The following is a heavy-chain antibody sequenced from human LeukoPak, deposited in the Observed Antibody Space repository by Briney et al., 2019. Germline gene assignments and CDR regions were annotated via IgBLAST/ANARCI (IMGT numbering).Heavy chain of an antibody. CDR1: GFTFSSYG. D-gene: IGHD1-26*01. Sequence: PGRSLRLSCAASGFTFSSYGMHWVRQAPGKGLEWVAVISYDGSNKYYADSVKGRFTISRDNSKNTLYLQMNSLRAEDTAVYYCANIIVRATEVSDYYYGMDVWGQGTTVTVSS. V-gene: IGHV3-30*18. CDR2: ISYDGSNK. J-gene: IGHJ6*02. CDR3: ANIIVRATEVSDYYYGMDV.